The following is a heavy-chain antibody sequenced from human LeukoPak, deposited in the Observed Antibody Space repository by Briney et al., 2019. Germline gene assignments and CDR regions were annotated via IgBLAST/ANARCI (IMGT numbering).Heavy chain of an antibody. CDR1: GYTFTSYY. V-gene: IGHV1-46*01. J-gene: IGHJ4*02. D-gene: IGHD3-22*01. CDR3: AREGGRGLNDSSGYRYYYFDY. Sequence: ASVKVSCKASGYTFTSYYMHWVRHAPGQGLEWVGIINPSGGSTSNAQKFQGRVTMTRATSTTTVYMEMSSLRYEDTAVYDCAREGGRGLNDSSGYRYYYFDYWGQGTLVTVSS. CDR2: INPSGGST.